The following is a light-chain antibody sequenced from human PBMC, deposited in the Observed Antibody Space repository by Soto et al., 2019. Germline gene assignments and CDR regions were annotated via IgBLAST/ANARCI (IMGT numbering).Light chain of an antibody. CDR3: QQYYNLPIT. Sequence: DIHLTQSPSTLSASVGERVTITCRASQDIGTWLAWYQQKPEKAPKVLIYRASNLETGVPSRFSGSGSGTDFTVTISSLQPEDFATYSCQQYYNLPITFGQGTRLEIK. CDR2: RAS. J-gene: IGKJ5*01. CDR1: QDIGTW. V-gene: IGKV1-5*03.